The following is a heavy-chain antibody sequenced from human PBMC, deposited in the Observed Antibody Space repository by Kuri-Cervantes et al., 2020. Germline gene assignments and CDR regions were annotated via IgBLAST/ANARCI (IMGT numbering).Heavy chain of an antibody. D-gene: IGHD3-22*01. J-gene: IGHJ4*02. CDR1: GYTFTGYY. V-gene: IGHV1-2*02. CDR3: ARDRGYYDSSGYLGDEFDY. CDR2: INPNSGGT. Sequence: ASVKVSCKASGYTFTGYYMHWVRQAPGQGLEWMGWINPNSGGTNYAQKFQGRVTITADESTSTAYMELSSLRSEDTAVYYCARDRGYYDSSGYLGDEFDYWGQGTLVTVSS.